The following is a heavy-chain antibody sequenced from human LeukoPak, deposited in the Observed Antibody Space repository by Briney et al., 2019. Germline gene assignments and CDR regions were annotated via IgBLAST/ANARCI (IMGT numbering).Heavy chain of an antibody. J-gene: IGHJ4*02. CDR3: ARRGGYDFSYDY. CDR1: GGSFSDYF. D-gene: IGHD5-12*01. Sequence: SETLSLTCAVYGGSFSDYFWSWIRQPPGKGLEWIGDIYYSGSTYYNPSLKSRVTISVDTSKNQFSLKLSSVTTADTAVYYCARRGGYDFSYDYWGQGILVTVSS. V-gene: IGHV4-34*01. CDR2: IYYSGST.